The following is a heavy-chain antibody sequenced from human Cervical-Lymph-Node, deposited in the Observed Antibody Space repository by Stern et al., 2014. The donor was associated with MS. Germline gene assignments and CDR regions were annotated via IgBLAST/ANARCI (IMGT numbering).Heavy chain of an antibody. CDR3: ARDQLVATHGGAFDI. D-gene: IGHD5-12*01. V-gene: IGHV3-30*04. CDR2: ISYDGSNK. Sequence: VQLVESGGGVVQPGRSLRLSCAASGFTFSSYAMHWVRQAPGKGLEWVAVISYDGSNKYYADSVKGRFTISRDNSKNTLYLQMNSLRAEDTAVYYCARDQLVATHGGAFDIWGQGTMVTVSS. J-gene: IGHJ3*02. CDR1: GFTFSSYA.